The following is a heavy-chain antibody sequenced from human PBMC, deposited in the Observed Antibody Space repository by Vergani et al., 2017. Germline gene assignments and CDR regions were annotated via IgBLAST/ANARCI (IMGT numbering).Heavy chain of an antibody. CDR1: GGTFSSYT. D-gene: IGHD6-19*01. Sequence: QVQLVQSGAEVKKPGSSVKVSCKASGGTFSSYTTSWVRQAPGQGLEWMGWINSITGNPTYARAFTGRFVFSLDTSISTAYLQIGSLKAEDTAVYFCARARRGRLAVGATDSWGQGTLLTVSS. J-gene: IGHJ4*02. CDR2: INSITGNP. V-gene: IGHV7-4-1*01. CDR3: ARARRGRLAVGATDS.